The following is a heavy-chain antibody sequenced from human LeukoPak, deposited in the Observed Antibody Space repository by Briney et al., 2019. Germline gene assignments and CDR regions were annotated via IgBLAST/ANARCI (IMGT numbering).Heavy chain of an antibody. Sequence: GASVKVSCKASGYTFTGYYMHWVRQAPGQGLEWMGWINPNSGGTNYAQKFQGRVTMTRDTSISTAYMELSRLRSDDTAVYYCARDPIAAAESNWFDPWGQGTLVTVSS. D-gene: IGHD6-13*01. J-gene: IGHJ5*02. CDR2: INPNSGGT. V-gene: IGHV1-2*02. CDR1: GYTFTGYY. CDR3: ARDPIAAAESNWFDP.